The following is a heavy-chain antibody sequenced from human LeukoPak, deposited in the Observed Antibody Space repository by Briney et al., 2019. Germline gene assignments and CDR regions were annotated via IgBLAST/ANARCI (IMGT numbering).Heavy chain of an antibody. J-gene: IGHJ4*02. CDR2: IKQDGSEK. V-gene: IGHV3-7*01. Sequence: GGSLRLSCAASGFTFRIYSMNWVRQAPGKGLEWVANIKQDGSEKYYVDSVKGRFTISRDNAKNSLYLQMNSLRAEDTAVYYCARRGYSGYDFEIFDYWGQGTLVTVSS. CDR1: GFTFRIYS. D-gene: IGHD5-12*01. CDR3: ARRGYSGYDFEIFDY.